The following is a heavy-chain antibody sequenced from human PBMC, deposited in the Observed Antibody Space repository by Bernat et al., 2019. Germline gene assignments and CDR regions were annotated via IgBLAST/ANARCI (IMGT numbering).Heavy chain of an antibody. CDR1: GFTFGDYA. D-gene: IGHD2-15*01. CDR3: TREGCSGGSCYFYFDY. Sequence: EVQLVESGGGLVQPGRSLRLSCTASGFTFGDYAMSWFRQAPGKGLEWVGCIRSKAYGGTTEYAASVKGRFTISRDDSKSIAYLQMNSLKTEDTAVYYCTREGCSGGSCYFYFDYWGQGTLVTVSS. V-gene: IGHV3-49*03. J-gene: IGHJ4*02. CDR2: IRSKAYGGTT.